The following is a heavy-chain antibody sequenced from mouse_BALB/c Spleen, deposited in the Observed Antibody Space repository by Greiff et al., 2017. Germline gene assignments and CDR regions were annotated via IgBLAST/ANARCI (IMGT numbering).Heavy chain of an antibody. CDR3: ARSSPWYFDV. V-gene: IGHV5-17*02. Sequence: DVHLVESGGGLVQPGGSRKLSCAASGFTFSSFGMHWVRQAPEKGLEWVAYISSGSSTIYYADTVKGRFTISRDNPKNTLFLQMTSLRSEDTAMYYCARSSPWYFDVWGAGTTVTVSS. J-gene: IGHJ1*01. CDR1: GFTFSSFG. D-gene: IGHD1-1*01. CDR2: ISSGSSTI.